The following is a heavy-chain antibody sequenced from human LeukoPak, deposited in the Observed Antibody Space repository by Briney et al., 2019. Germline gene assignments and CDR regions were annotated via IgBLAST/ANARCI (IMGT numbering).Heavy chain of an antibody. CDR2: IQNTGST. V-gene: IGHV4-59*01. Sequence: SETLSLTCTVSGGSISSSYWTWIRQPPGKGLEWIGYIQNTGSTNYNASLKSRVTISVDTSKNQFSLKLSSVTAADAAVYYCATQPEGSTWYYFDYWGQGTLVTVSP. J-gene: IGHJ4*02. D-gene: IGHD6-13*01. CDR3: ATQPEGSTWYYFDY. CDR1: GGSISSSY.